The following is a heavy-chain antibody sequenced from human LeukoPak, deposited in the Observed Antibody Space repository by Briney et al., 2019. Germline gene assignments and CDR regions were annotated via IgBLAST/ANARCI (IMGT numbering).Heavy chain of an antibody. V-gene: IGHV3-30*02. Sequence: PGGSLRLSCAASGFTFSSYGMHWVRQAPGKGLEWVAFIRYDGSNKYYADSVKGRFTISRDNSKNTLYLQMNSLRAEDTAVYYCAKDGNIVVVPAAFYYYYYYMDVWGKGTTVTVSS. CDR3: AKDGNIVVVPAAFYYYYYYMDV. J-gene: IGHJ6*03. CDR1: GFTFSSYG. CDR2: IRYDGSNK. D-gene: IGHD2-2*01.